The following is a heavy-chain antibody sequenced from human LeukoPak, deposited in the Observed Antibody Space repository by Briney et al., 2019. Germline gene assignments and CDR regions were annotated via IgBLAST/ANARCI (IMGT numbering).Heavy chain of an antibody. CDR2: IYPGDSDT. V-gene: IGHV5-51*01. Sequence: GESLKISCKGSGYSFTSYRIGWVRQMPGKGLEWMGIIYPGDSDTRYSPSFQGQVTISADKSISTAYLQWSSLKASDTAMYYCARLAGYYDSSGVDLYYFDYWGQGTLVTVSS. J-gene: IGHJ4*02. CDR3: ARLAGYYDSSGVDLYYFDY. D-gene: IGHD3-22*01. CDR1: GYSFTSYR.